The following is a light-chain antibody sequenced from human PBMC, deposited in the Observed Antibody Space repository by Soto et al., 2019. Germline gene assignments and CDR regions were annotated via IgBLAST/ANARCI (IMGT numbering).Light chain of an antibody. V-gene: IGLV1-51*01. CDR2: DNN. CDR1: SSNIGNNY. J-gene: IGLJ2*01. Sequence: QPVLTQPPSVSAAPGQKVSISCSGSSSNIGNNYVSWYQQLPGTAPMLLIYDNNKRPSGIPDRFSGSKSGTSATLGITGLQTGDEADYYCGTWDSSLSAVVFGGGTKLTVL. CDR3: GTWDSSLSAVV.